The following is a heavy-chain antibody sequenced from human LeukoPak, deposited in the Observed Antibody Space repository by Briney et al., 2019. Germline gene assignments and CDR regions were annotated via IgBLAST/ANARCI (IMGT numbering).Heavy chain of an antibody. V-gene: IGHV3-21*01. CDR2: ISSSSSYI. CDR1: GFTFSSYS. D-gene: IGHD5-12*01. CDR3: AKSVATIREFDY. Sequence: GGSLRLSCAASGFTFSSYSMNWVRQAPGKGLEWVSSISSSSSYIYYADSVKGRFTISRDNAKNSLYLQMNSLRAEDTAVYYCAKSVATIREFDYWGQGTLVIVSS. J-gene: IGHJ4*02.